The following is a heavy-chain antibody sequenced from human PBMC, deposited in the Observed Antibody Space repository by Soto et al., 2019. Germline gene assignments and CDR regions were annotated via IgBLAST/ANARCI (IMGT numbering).Heavy chain of an antibody. CDR2: ISASRTTI. CDR3: ARDGRRGYDLDV. V-gene: IGHV3-48*01. Sequence: EGQLVGSGGGLVQPGGSLRLSCTVSGFTFTDYSLNWVRQAPGKGLEWLSYISASRTTIYYAASVRGRFTVSRDNAKNSLYLQLNSLRVDDTAVYYCARDGRRGYDLDVWGQGTMVTVSS. CDR1: GFTFTDYS. J-gene: IGHJ6*02. D-gene: IGHD1-26*01.